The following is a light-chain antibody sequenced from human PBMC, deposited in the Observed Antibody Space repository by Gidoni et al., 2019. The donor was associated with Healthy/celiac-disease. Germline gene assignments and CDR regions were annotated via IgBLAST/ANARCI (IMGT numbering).Light chain of an antibody. CDR1: QSVSSY. CDR3: QQRSNWPMCS. CDR2: DAS. V-gene: IGKV3-11*01. Sequence: ESVLTQSPATLSLSPGERATLSCRASQSVSSYLAWYQQKPGQAPRLLLYDASNRATGIPARFSGSGSGTAFTLTISSLEPADFAVYYCQQRSNWPMCSFGQGTKLEIK. J-gene: IGKJ2*04.